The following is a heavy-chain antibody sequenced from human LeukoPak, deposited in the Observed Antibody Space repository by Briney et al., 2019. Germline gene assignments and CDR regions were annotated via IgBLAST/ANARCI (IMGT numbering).Heavy chain of an antibody. CDR2: ISRSSGSSI. D-gene: IGHD6-19*01. Sequence: GGSLRLSCAASGFTFSSYGMHWVRQAPGKGPEWVSYISRSSGSSIYYADSVKGRFTISRDNAKNSLYLQMNSLRAEDTAVYYCARDSSGWYYFDYWGQGILVTVSS. CDR3: ARDSSGWYYFDY. CDR1: GFTFSSYG. J-gene: IGHJ4*02. V-gene: IGHV3-48*04.